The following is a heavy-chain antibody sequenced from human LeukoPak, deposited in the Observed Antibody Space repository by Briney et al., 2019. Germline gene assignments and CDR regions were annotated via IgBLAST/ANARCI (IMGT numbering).Heavy chain of an antibody. CDR1: GGSVSSGSYY. CDR3: ARHGASGSYLYYFDY. V-gene: IGHV4-61*01. Sequence: TSETLSLTCTVSGGSVSSGSYYWSWIRQPPGKGLEWIGYIYYSGSTNYNPSLKSRVTISVDTSKNQFSLKLSSVTAADTAVYFCARHGASGSYLYYFDYWGQGTLVTVSS. D-gene: IGHD1-26*01. J-gene: IGHJ4*02. CDR2: IYYSGST.